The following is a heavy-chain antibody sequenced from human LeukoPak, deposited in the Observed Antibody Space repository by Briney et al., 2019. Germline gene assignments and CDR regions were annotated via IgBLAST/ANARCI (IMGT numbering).Heavy chain of an antibody. J-gene: IGHJ3*02. CDR3: AKDPNGDYIGTFDI. CDR2: ISGSGGST. D-gene: IGHD4-17*01. V-gene: IGHV3-23*01. Sequence: GGSLRLSCVASGFTLSSYNMKWVRQAPGKRLEWVSSISGSGGSTQYAASVQGRFTISRDNSKNTLYLQMNSLRAEDTAVYYCAKDPNGDYIGTFDIWGQGTMVTVSS. CDR1: GFTLSSYN.